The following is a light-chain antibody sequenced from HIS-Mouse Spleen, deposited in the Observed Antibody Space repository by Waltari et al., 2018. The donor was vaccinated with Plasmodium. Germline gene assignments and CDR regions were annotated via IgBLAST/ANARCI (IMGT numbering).Light chain of an antibody. V-gene: IGLV3-21*03. Sequence: SYVLTQPPSVSVAPGKTARITCGGNNIGRKSVHGYKQKPGQAPVLVVYDDSDRPSGIPERFSGSNSGNTATLTISRVEAGDEADYYCQVWDSSSDHVVFGGGTKLTVL. CDR2: DDS. CDR3: QVWDSSSDHVV. CDR1: NIGRKS. J-gene: IGLJ2*01.